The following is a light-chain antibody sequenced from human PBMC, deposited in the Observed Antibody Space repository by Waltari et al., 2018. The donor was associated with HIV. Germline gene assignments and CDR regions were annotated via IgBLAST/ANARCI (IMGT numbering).Light chain of an antibody. V-gene: IGLV3-1*01. CDR1: TLGDNY. CDR2: QDS. Sequence: SYELTQPPSVSVSPAQTASITRPGDTLGDNYACWYQQKPGQSPVLVIYQDSKRPSGIPERFSGSNSGNTATLTISGTQAMDEADYYCQAWDSSTVVFGGGTKLTVL. CDR3: QAWDSSTVV. J-gene: IGLJ2*01.